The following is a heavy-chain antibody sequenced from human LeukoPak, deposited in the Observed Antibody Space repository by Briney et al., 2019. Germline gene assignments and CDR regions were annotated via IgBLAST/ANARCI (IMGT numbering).Heavy chain of an antibody. CDR1: GFTLSSYW. J-gene: IGHJ4*02. CDR3: ARGMTTVTTVDY. D-gene: IGHD4-17*01. V-gene: IGHV3-7*01. Sequence: GGSLRLSCAASGFTLSSYWMSWVRQAPGKGLEWVANIKQDGSEKYYVDSVKGRFTISRDNAKNSLYLQMNSLRAEDTAVYYCARGMTTVTTVDYWGQGTLVTVSS. CDR2: IKQDGSEK.